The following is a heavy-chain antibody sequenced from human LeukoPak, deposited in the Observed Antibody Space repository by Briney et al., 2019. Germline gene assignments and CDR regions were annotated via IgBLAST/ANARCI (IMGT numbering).Heavy chain of an antibody. Sequence: GGSLRLSCAASGFNFSSYAMIWVRQAPGKGLEWVSAISGSGGRTYYADSVKGRFTISRDNSKNTLYLQMNSLRAEDTAVYSCAKDVPAWLLPYYSYYFMDVWGKGTTVTVSS. D-gene: IGHD3-22*01. CDR2: ISGSGGRT. V-gene: IGHV3-23*01. CDR1: GFNFSSYA. J-gene: IGHJ6*03. CDR3: AKDVPAWLLPYYSYYFMDV.